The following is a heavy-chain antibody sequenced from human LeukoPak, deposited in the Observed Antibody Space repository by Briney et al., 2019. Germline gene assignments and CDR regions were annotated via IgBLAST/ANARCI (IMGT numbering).Heavy chain of an antibody. Sequence: GGSLRLSCAASGFTFSDYYMSWIRQAPGKGLEWVSCISSSSSYTNYADSVKGRFTISKDNAKNSLYLQMNSLRAEDTAVYYCARQNSSSWYHYYYYYYGMDVWGKGTTVTVSS. D-gene: IGHD6-13*01. CDR3: ARQNSSSWYHYYYYYYGMDV. CDR1: GFTFSDYY. J-gene: IGHJ6*04. V-gene: IGHV3-11*06. CDR2: ISSSSSYT.